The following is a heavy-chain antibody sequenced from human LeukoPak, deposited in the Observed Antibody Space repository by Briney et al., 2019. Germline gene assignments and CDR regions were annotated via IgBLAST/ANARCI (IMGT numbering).Heavy chain of an antibody. J-gene: IGHJ4*02. D-gene: IGHD5-12*01. Sequence: KTGGSLRLSCAASGFAFSNHWMAWVRQTPGKGPEWVANIDEDGDVKSYAESVKGRFTVSRDNGRASVDLQMNSLRAEDTAIYYCARHVPRGRSDFDCWGQGVLVTVS. CDR3: ARHVPRGRSDFDC. V-gene: IGHV3-7*01. CDR1: GFAFSNHW. CDR2: IDEDGDVK.